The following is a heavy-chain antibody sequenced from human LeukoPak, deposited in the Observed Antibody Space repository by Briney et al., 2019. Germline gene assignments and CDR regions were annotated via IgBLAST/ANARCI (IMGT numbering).Heavy chain of an antibody. CDR3: ASRKLGNDY. V-gene: IGHV4-61*05. CDR2: IYHTGST. J-gene: IGHJ4*02. Sequence: SETLSLTCSVSGGSIRSTTYYWGWIRQPPGKGLEWIGYIYHTGSTSYSPSLKSRVTISADTSQNQFSLKLSSVTAADTAVYYCASRKLGNDYWGQGTLVTVSS. CDR1: GGSIRSTTYY. D-gene: IGHD7-27*01.